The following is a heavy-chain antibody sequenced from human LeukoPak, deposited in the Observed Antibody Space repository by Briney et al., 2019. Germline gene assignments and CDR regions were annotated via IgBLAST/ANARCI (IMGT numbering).Heavy chain of an antibody. CDR1: GYTFTSYD. CDR2: MNPNSGNT. V-gene: IGHV1-8*01. Sequence: EASVKASCKASGYTFTSYDINWVRQATGQGLEWMGWMNPNSGNTGYAQKFQGRVTMTRNTSISTAYMELSSLRSEDTAVYYFARGPYPYNWFGPWGQGTLVTVSS. D-gene: IGHD2-2*01. CDR3: ARGPYPYNWFGP. J-gene: IGHJ5*01.